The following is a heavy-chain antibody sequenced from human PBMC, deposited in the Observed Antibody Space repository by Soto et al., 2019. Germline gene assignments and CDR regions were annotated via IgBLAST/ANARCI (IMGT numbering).Heavy chain of an antibody. CDR3: ATDQYNWNYYYYYGMDV. CDR1: GYTFTGYY. Sequence: XSVKVSCNASGYTFTGYYMHWVRQAPVQGLEWMGWINPNSGGTNYAQKFQGRVTMTRDTSISTAYMELSRLRSDDTAVYYCATDQYNWNYYYYYGMDVWGQGTTVTVSS. CDR2: INPNSGGT. J-gene: IGHJ6*02. V-gene: IGHV1-2*02. D-gene: IGHD1-20*01.